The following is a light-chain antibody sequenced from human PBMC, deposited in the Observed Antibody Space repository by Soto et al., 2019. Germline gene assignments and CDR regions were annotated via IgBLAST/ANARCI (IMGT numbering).Light chain of an antibody. J-gene: IGLJ7*01. CDR3: QTWGTGIQAV. CDR2: LNSDGSH. CDR1: SGHSSYA. Sequence: QPVLTQSPSASASLGASVKLTCTLSSGHSSYAIAWHQQQPEKGPRYLMKLNSDGSHSQGDGIPDRFSGSSSGAERYLTISSLQSEDEADYYCQTWGTGIQAVFGGGTQLTVL. V-gene: IGLV4-69*01.